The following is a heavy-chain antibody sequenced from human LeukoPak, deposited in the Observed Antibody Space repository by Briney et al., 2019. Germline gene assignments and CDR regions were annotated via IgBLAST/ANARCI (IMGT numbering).Heavy chain of an antibody. D-gene: IGHD4-17*01. V-gene: IGHV4-59*12. Sequence: KASETLSLTCTVSGGSISSYYWSWIRQPPGKGLEWIGYIYYSGSTNYNPSLKSRVTISVDTSKNQFSLKLSSVTPEDTAVYYCARAGYGDLFDYWGQGTLVTVSS. CDR3: ARAGYGDLFDY. CDR2: IYYSGST. CDR1: GGSISSYY. J-gene: IGHJ4*02.